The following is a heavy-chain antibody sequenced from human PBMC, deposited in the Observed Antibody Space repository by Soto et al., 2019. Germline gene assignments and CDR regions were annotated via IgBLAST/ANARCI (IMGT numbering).Heavy chain of an antibody. J-gene: IGHJ4*02. D-gene: IGHD2-2*01. CDR1: GYSVSKFY. Sequence: DTLSLTCDVSGYSVSKFYMTWLRPSPGKGLESIGYISNSGSTTYHPSLESRVAISLDTSKNQFSLRLSSVTAADTAIYYCARVRNAYAGLDDWGQGILVTISS. V-gene: IGHV4-59*08. CDR2: ISNSGST. CDR3: ARVRNAYAGLDD.